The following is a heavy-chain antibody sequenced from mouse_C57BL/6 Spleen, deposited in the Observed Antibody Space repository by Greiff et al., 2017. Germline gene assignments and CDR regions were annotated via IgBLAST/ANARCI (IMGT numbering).Heavy chain of an antibody. CDR3: ARSPPYYYGSSYDY. D-gene: IGHD1-1*01. CDR1: GYTFTSYW. Sequence: QVQLQQPGAELVKPGASVKLSCKASGYTFTSYWMLWVKQRPGQGLEWIGMIHPNSGSTNYNEKFKSKATLTVDKSSSTAYMQLSSLTSEDSAVYYCARSPPYYYGSSYDYWGQGTTLTVSS. CDR2: IHPNSGST. J-gene: IGHJ2*01. V-gene: IGHV1-64*01.